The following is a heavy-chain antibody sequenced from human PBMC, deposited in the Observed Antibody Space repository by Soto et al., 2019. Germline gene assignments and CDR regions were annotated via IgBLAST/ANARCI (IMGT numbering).Heavy chain of an antibody. Sequence: EVQLVESGGGLVQPGGSLRLSCAASGFTFSSYAMHWVRQAPGKGLEYVSAISSNGGSTYYANSVKGRFTISRDNSKNTLYLQMGSLRAEDMAVYYCARDTGSGSGAFDIWGQGTMVTVSS. J-gene: IGHJ3*02. CDR3: ARDTGSGSGAFDI. V-gene: IGHV3-64*01. CDR1: GFTFSSYA. D-gene: IGHD3-10*01. CDR2: ISSNGGST.